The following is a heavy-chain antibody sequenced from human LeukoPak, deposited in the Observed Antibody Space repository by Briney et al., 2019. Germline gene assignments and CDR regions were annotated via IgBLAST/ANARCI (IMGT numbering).Heavy chain of an antibody. J-gene: IGHJ4*02. D-gene: IGHD3-9*01. CDR1: GFTVSSNY. CDR3: ARASLYDILTGYYTPYYFDY. V-gene: IGHV3-53*01. Sequence: GGSLRLSCAASGFTVSSNYMSWVRQAPGKGLEWVSVIYSGGSTYYADSVKGRFTISRDNSKNVLYLQMNSLRAEDTAVYYCARASLYDILTGYYTPYYFDYWGQGTLVTVSS. CDR2: IYSGGST.